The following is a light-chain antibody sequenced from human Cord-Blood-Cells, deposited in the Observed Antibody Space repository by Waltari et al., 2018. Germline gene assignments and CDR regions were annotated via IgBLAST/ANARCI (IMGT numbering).Light chain of an antibody. V-gene: IGLV2-14*01. CDR2: EVS. J-gene: IGLJ3*02. CDR3: SSYTSSSTLT. CDR1: SSDVGGYNY. Sequence: QSALTQPASVSGSPGQSITISCTGTSSDVGGYNYVSWYQQPPGKAPKLMIYEVSNRPSGVSKRFSGSKSGNTASLTISGLQAEDEADYYCSSYTSSSTLTFGGGTKLTVL.